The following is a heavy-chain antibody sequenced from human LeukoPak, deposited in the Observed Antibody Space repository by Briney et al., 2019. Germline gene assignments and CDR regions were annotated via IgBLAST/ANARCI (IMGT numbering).Heavy chain of an antibody. Sequence: PGGSLRLSCAASGFAVSSNYMSWVRQAPGKGLEWVSVIYSGGSTYYADSVKGRFTISRDNSKNTLYLQMNSLRAEDTAVYYCARASNYYYMDVWGKGTTVTISS. CDR1: GFAVSSNY. V-gene: IGHV3-53*01. CDR3: ARASNYYYMDV. J-gene: IGHJ6*03. CDR2: IYSGGST.